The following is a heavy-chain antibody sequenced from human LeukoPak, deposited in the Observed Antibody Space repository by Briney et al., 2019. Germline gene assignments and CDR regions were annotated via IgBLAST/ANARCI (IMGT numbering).Heavy chain of an antibody. CDR2: IYPRGST. D-gene: IGHD7-27*01. V-gene: IGHV4-30-2*01. J-gene: IGHJ4*02. Sequence: PSETLSLTCAVSGGSISGSYSWSWIRQPPGKGLEWIGYIYPRGSTYYNPSLKSRVILSLDKSANQLSLNLSSVTAADTAVYYCARFSPRAMGNYLDFWGQGTLVTVSS. CDR1: GGSISGSYS. CDR3: ARFSPRAMGNYLDF.